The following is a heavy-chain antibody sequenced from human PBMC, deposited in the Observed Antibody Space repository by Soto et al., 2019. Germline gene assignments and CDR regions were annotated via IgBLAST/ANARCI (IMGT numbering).Heavy chain of an antibody. D-gene: IGHD2-21*02. Sequence: GSLRLSCAASGFTFSSYAMSWVRQAPGKGLEWVSFIHSGGSTYYADSVKGRFTISRDNSRNTLYLQMNSLRADDTAVYYCARVTAIRAFDIWGQGTKVTVSS. CDR2: IHSGGST. V-gene: IGHV3-66*01. CDR3: ARVTAIRAFDI. J-gene: IGHJ3*02. CDR1: GFTFSSYA.